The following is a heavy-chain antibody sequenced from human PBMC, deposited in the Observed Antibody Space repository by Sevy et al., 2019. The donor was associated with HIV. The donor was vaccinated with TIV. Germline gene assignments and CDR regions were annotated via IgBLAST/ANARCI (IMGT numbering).Heavy chain of an antibody. D-gene: IGHD5-18*01. CDR1: GFTFSSYA. V-gene: IGHV3-30-3*01. Sequence: GGSLRLSCAASGFTFSSYAMHWIRQAPGKGLEWVAVISYDGSNKYYADSVKGRFTISRDNSKNTLYLQMNSLRAEDTAVYYCARAGGYSYGYVLSYYYYGMDVWGHGTTVTVSS. J-gene: IGHJ6*02. CDR2: ISYDGSNK. CDR3: ARAGGYSYGYVLSYYYYGMDV.